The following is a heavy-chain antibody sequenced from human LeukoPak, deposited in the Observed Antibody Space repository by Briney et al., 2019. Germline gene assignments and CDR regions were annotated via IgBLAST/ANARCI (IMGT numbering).Heavy chain of an antibody. CDR3: ARRPLGYCSRTSCYYFDY. CDR1: GGSFSGYY. V-gene: IGHV4-34*01. J-gene: IGHJ4*02. Sequence: SETLSLTCAVYGGSFSGYYWSWIRQPPGKVLEWIGEINHSGSTNYNPSLKSRVTISVDTSKNQVSLKLSSATAADTAVYYCARRPLGYCSRTSCYYFDYWGQGTLVTVSS. CDR2: INHSGST. D-gene: IGHD2-2*01.